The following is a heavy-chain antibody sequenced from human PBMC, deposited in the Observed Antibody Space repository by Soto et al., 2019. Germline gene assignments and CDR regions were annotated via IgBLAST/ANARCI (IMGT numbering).Heavy chain of an antibody. CDR3: AADPNYGGNFARGYFYYGMDV. CDR2: IVVGSDNT. CDR1: GLTFTSTT. D-gene: IGHD1-7*01. V-gene: IGHV1-58*01. Sequence: SVKVSCKASGLTFTSTTVQWVRQARGQRLEWIGWIVVGSDNTNYAQKFQERVTITRDMSTSTAYMELSSLRSEDTAVYYCAADPNYGGNFARGYFYYGMDVWGQGTTVTVSS. J-gene: IGHJ6*02.